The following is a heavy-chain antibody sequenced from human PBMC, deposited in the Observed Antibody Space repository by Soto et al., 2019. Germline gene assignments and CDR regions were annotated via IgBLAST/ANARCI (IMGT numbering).Heavy chain of an antibody. CDR3: ARMRRGYYDSSSSAYYYYYGMDV. V-gene: IGHV2-70*01. D-gene: IGHD3-22*01. J-gene: IGHJ6*02. CDR2: IDWDDDK. CDR1: GFSLSTSGMC. Sequence: SGPTLVNPTQTLTLTCTFSGFSLSTSGMCVSWIRQPPGKALEWLALIDWDDDKYYSTSLKTRLTISKDTSKNQVVLTMTNMDPVDTATYYCARMRRGYYDSSSSAYYYYYGMDVWGQGTTVTVSS.